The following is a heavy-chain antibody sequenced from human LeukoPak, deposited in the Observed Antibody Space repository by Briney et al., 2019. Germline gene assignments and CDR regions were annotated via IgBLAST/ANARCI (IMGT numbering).Heavy chain of an antibody. J-gene: IGHJ4*02. CDR3: ARGTSCYDY. D-gene: IGHD2-2*01. CDR1: GFTFSCYS. V-gene: IGHV3-48*04. Sequence: GGSLRLSCAASGFTFSCYSMNWVRQAPGKGLEWVSYISSSSSTIYYADSVKGRFTISRDNAKNSLYLQMNSLRAEDTAVYYCARGTSCYDYWGQGTLVTVPS. CDR2: ISSSSSTI.